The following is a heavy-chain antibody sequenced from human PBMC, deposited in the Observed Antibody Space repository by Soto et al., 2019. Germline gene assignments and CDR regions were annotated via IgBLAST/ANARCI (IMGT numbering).Heavy chain of an antibody. D-gene: IGHD6-13*01. CDR1: GFTFSSYA. V-gene: IGHV3-23*01. J-gene: IGHJ6*03. Sequence: AGSLRLSCAASGFTFSSYAMSWVRQAPGKGLEWVSAISGSGGSTYYADSVKGRFTISRDNSKNTLYLQMNSLRAEDTAVYYCAKEWIAAAGIYYYYYMDVWGKGTTVTVSS. CDR2: ISGSGGST. CDR3: AKEWIAAAGIYYYYYMDV.